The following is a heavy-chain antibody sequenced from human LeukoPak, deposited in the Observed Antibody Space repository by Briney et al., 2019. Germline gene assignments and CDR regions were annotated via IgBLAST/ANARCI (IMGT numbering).Heavy chain of an antibody. CDR1: GYTFTGYY. J-gene: IGHJ4*02. Sequence: ASVKVSCKASGYTFTGYYMHWVRQAPGQGLEWMGWISAYNGNTNYAQKLQGRVTMTTDTSTSTAYMELRSLRSDDTAVYYCARDLSGGSYYIDYWGQGTLVTVSS. V-gene: IGHV1-18*04. CDR3: ARDLSGGSYYIDY. D-gene: IGHD1-26*01. CDR2: ISAYNGNT.